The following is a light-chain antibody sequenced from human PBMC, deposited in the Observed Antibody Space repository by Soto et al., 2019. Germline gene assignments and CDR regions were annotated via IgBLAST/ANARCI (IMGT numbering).Light chain of an antibody. CDR3: SSYTSSNTLVL. J-gene: IGLJ2*01. V-gene: IGLV2-14*01. CDR1: GSDVGAYIY. Sequence: QSVLTQPASVSGSPGQSITISCTGTGSDVGAYIYVSWYQQHPGKAPKLMIYEVSNRPSGVSNRFSGSKSGNTASLTISGLQAEDEADYYCSSYTSSNTLVLFGGGTKLTVL. CDR2: EVS.